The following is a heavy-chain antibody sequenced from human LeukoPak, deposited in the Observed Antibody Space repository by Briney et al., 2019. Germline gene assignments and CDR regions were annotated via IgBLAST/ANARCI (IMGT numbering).Heavy chain of an antibody. V-gene: IGHV1-69*13. D-gene: IGHD2-15*01. CDR2: IIPIFGTA. CDR1: GGTFSSYA. J-gene: IGHJ6*03. Sequence: GASVTVSCKASGGTFSSYAISWVRQAPGQGLEWMGGIIPIFGTANYAQKFQGRVTITADESTSTAYMELSSLRSEDTAVYYCARDDTPYYYYYYMDVWGKGTTVTVSS. CDR3: ARDDTPYYYYYYMDV.